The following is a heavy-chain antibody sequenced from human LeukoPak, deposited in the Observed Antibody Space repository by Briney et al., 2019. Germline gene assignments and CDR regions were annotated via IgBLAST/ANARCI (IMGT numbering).Heavy chain of an antibody. J-gene: IGHJ4*02. CDR2: ISYDGSNK. CDR1: GFTFSSYG. Sequence: GGSLRLSCAASGFTFSSYGMHWVRQAPGKGLEWVAVISYDGSNKYYADFVKGRFTISRDNSKNTLYLQMNSLRAEDTAVYYCAKGSGWLAYWGQGTLVTVSS. D-gene: IGHD6-19*01. CDR3: AKGSGWLAY. V-gene: IGHV3-30*18.